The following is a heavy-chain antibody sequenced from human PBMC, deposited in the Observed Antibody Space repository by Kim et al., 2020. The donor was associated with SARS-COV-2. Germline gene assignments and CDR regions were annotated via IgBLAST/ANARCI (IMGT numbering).Heavy chain of an antibody. CDR2: ISSSSSYI. V-gene: IGHV3-21*01. D-gene: IGHD3-10*01. CDR3: ARDRTGYGSGSYRPTDAFDI. CDR1: GFTFSSYS. Sequence: GGSLRLSCAASGFTFSSYSMNWVRQAPGKGLEWVSSISSSSSYIYYADSVKGRFTISRDNAKNSLYLQMNSLRAEDTAVYYCARDRTGYGSGSYRPTDAFDIWGQGTMVTVSS. J-gene: IGHJ3*02.